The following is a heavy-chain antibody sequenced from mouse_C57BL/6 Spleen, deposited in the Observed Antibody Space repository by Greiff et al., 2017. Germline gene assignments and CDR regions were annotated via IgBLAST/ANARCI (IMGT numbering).Heavy chain of an antibody. V-gene: IGHV1-82*01. Sequence: QVQLQQSGPELVKPGASVKISCKASGYAFSSSWMNWVKQRPGKGLEWIGRIYPGDGDTNYNGKFKGKATLTADKSSSTAYMQLSSLTSEDSAVYFCERRRLGGYFDYWGQGTTLTVSS. D-gene: IGHD4-1*01. J-gene: IGHJ2*01. CDR1: GYAFSSSW. CDR3: ERRRLGGYFDY. CDR2: IYPGDGDT.